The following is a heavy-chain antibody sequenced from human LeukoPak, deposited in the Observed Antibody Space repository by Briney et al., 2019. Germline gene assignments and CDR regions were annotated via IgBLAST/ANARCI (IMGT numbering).Heavy chain of an antibody. CDR2: ISWNSGSI. Sequence: PGRSLRLSCAASGFIFDDYAMHWVRQAPGKGLEWVSGISWNSGSIGYADSVKGRFTISRDNAKNSLYLQMNSLRAEDTALYYCAKDRDYSSSGASVDYWGQGTQVTVSS. CDR3: AKDRDYSSSGASVDY. V-gene: IGHV3-9*01. D-gene: IGHD6-6*01. J-gene: IGHJ4*02. CDR1: GFIFDDYA.